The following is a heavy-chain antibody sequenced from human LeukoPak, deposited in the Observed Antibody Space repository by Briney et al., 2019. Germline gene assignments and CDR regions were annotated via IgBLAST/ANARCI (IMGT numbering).Heavy chain of an antibody. CDR1: GGSINSGSYY. Sequence: SETLSLTCTVSGGSINSGSYYWSWIRQHPGQGLEWIGYIHYSGSTYYNPSLKSRLTISVDTSKNQLSLKLSSVTAADTAVYYCAAAATSSSSELGYWGLGTLVTVSS. CDR2: IHYSGST. D-gene: IGHD6-6*01. V-gene: IGHV4-31*03. CDR3: AAAATSSSSELGY. J-gene: IGHJ4*02.